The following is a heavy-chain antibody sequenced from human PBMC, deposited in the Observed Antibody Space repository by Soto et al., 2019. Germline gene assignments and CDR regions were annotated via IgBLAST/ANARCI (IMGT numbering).Heavy chain of an antibody. D-gene: IGHD2-15*01. J-gene: IGHJ4*02. CDR3: ARAHGGNAFFDY. Sequence: LRLSCAASGFTVSSNYMSWVRQAPGKGLEWVSVIYSGGSTYYADSVKGRFTISRDNSKNTLYLQMNSLRAEDTAVYYCARAHGGNAFFDYWGQGTLVTVSS. CDR1: GFTVSSNY. CDR2: IYSGGST. V-gene: IGHV3-53*01.